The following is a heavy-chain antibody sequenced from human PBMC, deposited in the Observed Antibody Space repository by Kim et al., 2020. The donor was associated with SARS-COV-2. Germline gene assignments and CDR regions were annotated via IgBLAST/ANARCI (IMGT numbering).Heavy chain of an antibody. V-gene: IGHV4-30-2*01. Sequence: SETLSLTCAVSGGSISSGGYSWSWIRQPPGKGLEWIGYIYHSGSTYYNPSLKSRVTISVDRSKNQFSLKLSSVTAADTAVYYCARDLRLTGEFRRNWNAFDIWGQGTMVTVSS. J-gene: IGHJ3*02. D-gene: IGHD7-27*01. CDR1: GGSISSGGYS. CDR2: IYHSGST. CDR3: ARDLRLTGEFRRNWNAFDI.